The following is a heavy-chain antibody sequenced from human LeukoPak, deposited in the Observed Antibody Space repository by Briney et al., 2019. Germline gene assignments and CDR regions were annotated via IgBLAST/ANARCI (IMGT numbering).Heavy chain of an antibody. J-gene: IGHJ5*02. Sequence: PSETLSLTCTVSGGSISSSSYYWGWIRQPPGKGLEWIASIYYSGSTYYNPSLKSRVTISVDTSKSQLSLKLSSLTAADTAVYYCARHEYSGSYYGLSWFDPWGQGTLVTVSS. CDR2: IYYSGST. CDR3: ARHEYSGSYYGLSWFDP. D-gene: IGHD1-26*01. V-gene: IGHV4-39*01. CDR1: GGSISSSSYY.